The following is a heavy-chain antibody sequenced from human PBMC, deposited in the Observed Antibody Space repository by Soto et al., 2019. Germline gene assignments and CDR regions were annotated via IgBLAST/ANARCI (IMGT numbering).Heavy chain of an antibody. J-gene: IGHJ4*02. Sequence: GGSLRLSCAASGFTFSNYWMTWVRQAPGKGLEWVANIKEDGSEKHYVDSVKGRFTISRDNAKNSLYLQMNSLRVEDTAVYFCSRDVVVGAKALNYWGQGALVTV. D-gene: IGHD2-15*01. CDR3: SRDVVVGAKALNY. CDR1: GFTFSNYW. V-gene: IGHV3-7*01. CDR2: IKEDGSEK.